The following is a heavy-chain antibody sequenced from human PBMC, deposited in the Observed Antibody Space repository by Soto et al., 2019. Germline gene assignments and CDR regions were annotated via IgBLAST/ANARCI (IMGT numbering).Heavy chain of an antibody. D-gene: IGHD3-22*01. J-gene: IGHJ3*02. Sequence: EVQLVESGGGLVQPGRSLRLSCAASGFTFDDYAMHWVRQAPGKGLEWVSGISGNSGSIGYADSVKGRFTISRDNAKNSLYLQMNSLRAEDTALYYCANDIELEVNAFDIWGQGTMVTVSS. CDR3: ANDIELEVNAFDI. CDR1: GFTFDDYA. CDR2: ISGNSGSI. V-gene: IGHV3-9*01.